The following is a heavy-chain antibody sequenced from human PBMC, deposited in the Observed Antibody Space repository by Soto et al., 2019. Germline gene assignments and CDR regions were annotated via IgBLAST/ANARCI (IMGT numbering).Heavy chain of an antibody. D-gene: IGHD3-10*01. J-gene: IGHJ4*02. Sequence: VQLVESGGGLVKPGGSLRLSCAASGFTFSSYSMNWVRQAPGKGLEWVSSISSSSSYIYYADSVKGRFTISRDNAKNSLYLQMNSLRAEDTAVYYCARGSGITMVRGVIDYWGQGTLVTVSS. V-gene: IGHV3-21*01. CDR1: GFTFSSYS. CDR3: ARGSGITMVRGVIDY. CDR2: ISSSSSYI.